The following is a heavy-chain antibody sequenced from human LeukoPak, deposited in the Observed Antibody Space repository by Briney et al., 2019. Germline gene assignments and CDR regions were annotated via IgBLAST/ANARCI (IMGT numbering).Heavy chain of an antibody. V-gene: IGHV1-18*01. Sequence: GASVKVSCKASGYTFTSYGISWVRQAPGQGLEWMGWISTYNGDTNYAQKLQGRVTMTTDTSTNTAYMELRSLRSDDTAVYYRAREGLGELTLDYWGQGTLVTVSS. CDR1: GYTFTSYG. J-gene: IGHJ4*02. D-gene: IGHD3-16*01. CDR2: ISTYNGDT. CDR3: AREGLGELTLDY.